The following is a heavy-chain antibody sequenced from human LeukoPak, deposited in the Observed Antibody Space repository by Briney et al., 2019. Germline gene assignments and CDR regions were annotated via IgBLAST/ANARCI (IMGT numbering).Heavy chain of an antibody. CDR1: GFTVSSNY. D-gene: IGHD6-19*01. Sequence: GGCLRLSCAASGFTVSSNYMSWVRQAPGKGLEWVSVIYSGGSTHYADSVKDRFTISRDNLKNTLYLQMNNLRPEDTAVYYCARDPRTQISSGWYYFDYWGRGTLVTVSS. J-gene: IGHJ4*02. CDR2: IYSGGST. CDR3: ARDPRTQISSGWYYFDY. V-gene: IGHV3-66*01.